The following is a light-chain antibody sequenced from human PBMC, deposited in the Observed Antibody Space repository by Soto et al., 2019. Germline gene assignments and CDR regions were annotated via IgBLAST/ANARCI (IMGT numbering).Light chain of an antibody. J-gene: IGKJ1*01. CDR2: DVS. CDR3: QQYHDYWT. Sequence: DIQMTQSPSTLSASIGDRNTITCPASQSISGWLAWYQQKPGKAPKLLISDVSSLESGVPSRFSGSGSGTEFTLTISSLQPDDFAVYYCQQYHDYWTFGPGTKVDIK. V-gene: IGKV1-5*01. CDR1: QSISGW.